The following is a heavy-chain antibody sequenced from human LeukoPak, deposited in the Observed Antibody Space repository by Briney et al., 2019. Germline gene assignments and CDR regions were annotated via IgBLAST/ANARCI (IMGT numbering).Heavy chain of an antibody. CDR1: GYTFTGYY. CDR2: INPNSGGT. Sequence: RRASVKVSCKASGYTFTGYYMHWVRQAPGQGLEWMGWINPNSGGTNYAQKFQGRVTMTRDTSISTAYMELSRLRSEDTAVYYCATQFVVAGTAPFDYWGQGTLVTVSS. CDR3: ATQFVVAGTAPFDY. V-gene: IGHV1-2*02. D-gene: IGHD6-19*01. J-gene: IGHJ4*02.